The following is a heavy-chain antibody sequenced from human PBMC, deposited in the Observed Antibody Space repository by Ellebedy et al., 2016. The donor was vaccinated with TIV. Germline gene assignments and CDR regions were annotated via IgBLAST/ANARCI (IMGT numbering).Heavy chain of an antibody. D-gene: IGHD2-15*01. CDR3: ARDPAGPVNCSGGSCYFSSHPFDY. J-gene: IGHJ4*02. CDR2: INPNSGGT. CDR1: RYTFTGYY. V-gene: IGHV1-2*02. Sequence: ASVKVSXKASRYTFTGYYMHWVRQAPGQGLEWMGWINPNSGGTNYAQKFQGRVTMTRDTSISTAYMELSRLRSDDTAVYYCARDPAGPVNCSGGSCYFSSHPFDYWGQGTLVTVSS.